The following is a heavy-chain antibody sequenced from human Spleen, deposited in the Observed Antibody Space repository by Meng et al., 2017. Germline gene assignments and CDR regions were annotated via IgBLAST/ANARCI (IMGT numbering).Heavy chain of an antibody. V-gene: IGHV3-74*01. D-gene: IGHD4-17*01. CDR3: AGTTMTPDSDY. CDR1: GFTFSNYY. J-gene: IGHJ4*02. Sequence: LTCAVSGFTFSNYYMHWVRQAPGKGLVWGSRISLDGSATTYADSVKGRFTISRDNAKNTVYLQMNSLRVEDTAVYYCAGTTMTPDSDYWGQGTLVTVPQ. CDR2: ISLDGSAT.